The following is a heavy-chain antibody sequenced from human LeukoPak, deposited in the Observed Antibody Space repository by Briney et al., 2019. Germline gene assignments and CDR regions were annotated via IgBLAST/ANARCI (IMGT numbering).Heavy chain of an antibody. J-gene: IGHJ6*03. D-gene: IGHD6-19*01. CDR1: GGTFSSYA. CDR2: IIPIFGTA. CDR3: ARRAVGNSYYYYMDV. V-gene: IGHV1-69*13. Sequence: ASVKVSCKASGGTFSSYAISWVRQAPGQGLEWMGGIIPIFGTANYAQKFQGRVTITADESTSTAYMELSSLRSEDTAVYYCARRAVGNSYYYYMDVWGKGTTVTVSS.